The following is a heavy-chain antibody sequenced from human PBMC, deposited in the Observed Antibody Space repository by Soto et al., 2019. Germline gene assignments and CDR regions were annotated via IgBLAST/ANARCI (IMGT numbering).Heavy chain of an antibody. CDR2: IWHDGGKK. CDR1: GFTFNTYG. Sequence: QVQLVESGGGVVQPGRSLRLSCAASGFTFNTYGMHWVRQAPGKGLEWVAVIWHDGGKKYYADSAKGRFTSSRANSKNTLFIQMKSLRAEDTAVYYCARALRQGNGPFDYWGQGTLVTVSS. V-gene: IGHV3-33*01. J-gene: IGHJ4*02. CDR3: ARALRQGNGPFDY.